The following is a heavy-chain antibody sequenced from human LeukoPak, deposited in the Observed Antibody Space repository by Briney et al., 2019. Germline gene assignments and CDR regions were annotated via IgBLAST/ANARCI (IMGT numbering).Heavy chain of an antibody. CDR3: ARPMVRGVALRGFDY. J-gene: IGHJ4*02. D-gene: IGHD3-10*01. CDR1: GYTFTGYY. CDR2: INPNSGGT. Sequence: ASVIVSCKASGYTFTGYYMHWVRQAPGQGLEWMGWINPNSGGTNYAQKFQGRVTMTRDTSISTAYMELSRLRSDDTAVYYCARPMVRGVALRGFDYWGQGTLVTVSS. V-gene: IGHV1-2*02.